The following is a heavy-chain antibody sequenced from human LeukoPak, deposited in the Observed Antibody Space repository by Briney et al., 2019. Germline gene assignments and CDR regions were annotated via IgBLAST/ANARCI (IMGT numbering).Heavy chain of an antibody. D-gene: IGHD3-22*01. V-gene: IGHV1-18*01. CDR1: GYTFTSYG. J-gene: IGHJ4*02. Sequence: GASVKVSCKASGYTFTSYGISWVRQAPGQGLEWMGWISAYNGNTNYAQKLQGRVTMTTDTSTSTAHMELRSLRSDDTAVYYCARVRYYDSSGYYPGDYWGQGTLVTVSS. CDR3: ARVRYYDSSGYYPGDY. CDR2: ISAYNGNT.